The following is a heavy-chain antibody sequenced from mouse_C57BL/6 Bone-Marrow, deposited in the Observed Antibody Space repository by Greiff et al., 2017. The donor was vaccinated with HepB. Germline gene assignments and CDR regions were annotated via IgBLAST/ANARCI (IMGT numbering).Heavy chain of an antibody. V-gene: IGHV1-26*01. CDR2: INPNNGGT. J-gene: IGHJ2*01. CDR1: GYTFTDYY. CDR3: ARTGTLDFDY. Sequence: VQLQQSGPELVKPGASVKISCKASGYTFTDYYMNWVKQSHGKILEWIGDINPNNGGTSYNQKFKGKATLTVDKSSSTAYMELRSLTSEDSAVYYCARTGTLDFDYWGQGTTLTVSS. D-gene: IGHD4-1*01.